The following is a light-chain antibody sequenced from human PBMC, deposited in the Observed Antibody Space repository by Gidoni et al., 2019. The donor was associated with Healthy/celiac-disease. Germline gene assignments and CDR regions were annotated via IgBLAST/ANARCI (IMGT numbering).Light chain of an antibody. CDR1: QSISSL. V-gene: IGKV1-5*01. Sequence: IYMTLSPSTLSASVGDTVTITCRASQSISSLFAWYQQKPGKAPKLLIYDASSLESGVPSRFSGSGSGTDFTLTISSLQPDDFATYYCQQYNSNLFTFGPGTKVDIK. CDR3: QQYNSNLFT. J-gene: IGKJ3*01. CDR2: DAS.